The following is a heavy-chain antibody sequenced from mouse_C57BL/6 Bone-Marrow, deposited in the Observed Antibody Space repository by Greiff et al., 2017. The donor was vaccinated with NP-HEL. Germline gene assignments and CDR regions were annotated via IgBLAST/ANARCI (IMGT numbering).Heavy chain of an antibody. CDR1: GFTFSNYW. J-gene: IGHJ2*01. CDR3: TAYYGSPFDY. V-gene: IGHV6-3*01. Sequence: EVKLVESGGGLVQPGGSMKLSCVASGFTFSNYWMNWVRQSPEKGLEWVAQIRLKSDNYATHYAESVKGRFTISRDDSKSSVYLQMNNLRAEDTGIYYCTAYYGSPFDYWGQGTTLTVSS. CDR2: IRLKSDNYAT. D-gene: IGHD1-1*01.